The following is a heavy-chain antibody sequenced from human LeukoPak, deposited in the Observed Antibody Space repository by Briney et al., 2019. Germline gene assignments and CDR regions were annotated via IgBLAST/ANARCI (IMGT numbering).Heavy chain of an antibody. D-gene: IGHD6-6*01. CDR2: ISGSGGST. Sequence: GGSLRLSCAASGFTFSSYAMSWVRQAPGKGLEWVSAISGSGGSTYYADSVKGRFTISRDNSKNTLYLQMNGLRAEDTALYYCAKGSLAARPYYFDCWGQGTLVSVSS. CDR1: GFTFSSYA. V-gene: IGHV3-23*01. J-gene: IGHJ4*02. CDR3: AKGSLAARPYYFDC.